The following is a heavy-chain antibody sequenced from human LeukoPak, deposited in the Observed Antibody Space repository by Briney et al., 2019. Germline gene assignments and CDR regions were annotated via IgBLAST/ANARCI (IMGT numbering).Heavy chain of an antibody. CDR2: INHDGSEK. CDR3: ARVVVSTTNRFDP. J-gene: IGHJ5*02. Sequence: PGGSLRLSCAASGFMFTSYWMSWVRQAPGKGLGWVASINHDGSEKYYVDSVKGRFTISRDNAKNSLYLQMNSLRAEDTAVYHCARVVVSTTNRFDPWGQGTLVTVSS. V-gene: IGHV3-7*05. D-gene: IGHD5/OR15-5a*01. CDR1: GFMFTSYW.